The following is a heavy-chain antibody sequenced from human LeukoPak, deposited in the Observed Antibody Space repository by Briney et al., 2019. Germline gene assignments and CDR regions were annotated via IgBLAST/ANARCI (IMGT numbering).Heavy chain of an antibody. D-gene: IGHD3-3*01. CDR3: AREESGRFLECGTRYYYYYMDV. Sequence: PSETLSLTCTVSGGSISSYHWSWIRQPPGKGLEWIGYIYYSGSTNYNPSLKSRVTISVDTSKNQFSLKLSSVTAADTAVYYCAREESGRFLECGTRYYYYYMDVWGKGTTVTVSS. CDR1: GGSISSYH. V-gene: IGHV4-59*01. CDR2: IYYSGST. J-gene: IGHJ6*03.